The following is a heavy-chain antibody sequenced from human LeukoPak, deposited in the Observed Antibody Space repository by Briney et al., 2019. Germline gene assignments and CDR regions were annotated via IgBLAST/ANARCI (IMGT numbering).Heavy chain of an antibody. CDR1: GFTVSSNY. V-gene: IGHV3-53*05. CDR2: IYSGGST. D-gene: IGHD3-3*01. J-gene: IGHJ4*02. CDR3: ARDGRPGGVAIKGFDY. Sequence: GGSLRLSCAASGFTVSSNYMSWVRQAPGKGLEWVSVIYSGGSTYYADSVKGRFTISRDNSKNTLYLQMNSLRAEDTAVYYCARDGRPGGVAIKGFDYWGQGTLVTVSS.